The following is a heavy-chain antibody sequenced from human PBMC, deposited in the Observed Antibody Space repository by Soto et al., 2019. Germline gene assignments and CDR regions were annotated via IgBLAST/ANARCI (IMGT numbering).Heavy chain of an antibody. V-gene: IGHV4-59*02. D-gene: IGHD3-3*01. CDR3: ARVFGNFWSGYHIDY. CDR1: GGSVSSHY. J-gene: IGHJ4*02. Sequence: QVQLQESGPGLVKPSETLSLTCTVFGGSVSSHYWTWLRQPPGKGLGWIGHIDYSGTTYHNPSLKARVTTSLDTSKNQLSLRLASVTAADTAVYYCARVFGNFWSGYHIDYWGQGTLVNVSS. CDR2: IDYSGTT.